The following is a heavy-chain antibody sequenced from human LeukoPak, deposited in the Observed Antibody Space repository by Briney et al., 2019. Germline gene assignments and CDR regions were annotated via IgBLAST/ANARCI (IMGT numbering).Heavy chain of an antibody. CDR1: GGSFSGYY. CDR3: ARDRQDTAMSKGFDY. D-gene: IGHD5-18*01. CDR2: IYYSGST. Sequence: SETLSLTCAVYGGSFSGYYWSWIRQPPGKGLEWIGYIYYSGSTNYNPSLKSRVTISVDTSKNQFSLKLSSVTAADTAVYYCARDRQDTAMSKGFDYWGQGTLVTVSS. J-gene: IGHJ4*02. V-gene: IGHV4-59*01.